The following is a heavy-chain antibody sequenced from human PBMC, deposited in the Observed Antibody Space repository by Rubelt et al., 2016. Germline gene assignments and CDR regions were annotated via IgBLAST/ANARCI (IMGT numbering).Heavy chain of an antibody. Sequence: QLQLQESGPGLVKPSETLSLTCTVSGGSISSSSYYWGWIRQPPGKGLEWIGSIYYSGSTYYNPSLKSRVTISVDTSKNQFSLKLSSVTAADTAVYYCARDFGVCYLDYWGQGTLVTVSS. J-gene: IGHJ4*02. D-gene: IGHD2-8*01. CDR2: IYYSGST. CDR1: GGSISSSSYY. V-gene: IGHV4-39*07. CDR3: ARDFGVCYLDY.